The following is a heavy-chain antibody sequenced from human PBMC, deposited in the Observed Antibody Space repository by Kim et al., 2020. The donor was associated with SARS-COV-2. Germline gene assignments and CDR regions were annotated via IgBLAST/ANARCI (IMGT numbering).Heavy chain of an antibody. V-gene: IGHV4-34*01. CDR1: GGSFSGYY. Sequence: SETLSLTCAVYGGSFSGYYWSWIRQPPGKGLEWIGEINHSGSTNYNPSLKSRVTISVDTSKNQFSLKLSSVTAADTAVYYCARKIMTTVTTRRKCCAFDIWGQGTMVTVSS. D-gene: IGHD4-17*01. CDR2: INHSGST. CDR3: ARKIMTTVTTRRKCCAFDI. J-gene: IGHJ3*02.